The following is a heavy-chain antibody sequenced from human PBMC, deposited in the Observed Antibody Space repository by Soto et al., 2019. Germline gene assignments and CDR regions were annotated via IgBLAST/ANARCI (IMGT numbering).Heavy chain of an antibody. D-gene: IGHD5-12*01. CDR1: GFTFSSYA. Sequence: HPGGSLRLSCAASGFTFSSYAMSWVRQAPGKGLEWVSAISGSGGSTYYADSVKGRFTISRDNSKNTLYLQMNSLRAEDTAVYYCAKDIGWLQFGTPHGSDYWGQGTLVTVSS. V-gene: IGHV3-23*01. CDR2: ISGSGGST. J-gene: IGHJ4*02. CDR3: AKDIGWLQFGTPHGSDY.